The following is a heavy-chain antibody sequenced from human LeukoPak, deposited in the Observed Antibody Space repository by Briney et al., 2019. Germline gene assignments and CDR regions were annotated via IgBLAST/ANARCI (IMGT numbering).Heavy chain of an antibody. D-gene: IGHD6-19*01. CDR3: AIRSGWYYGMDV. Sequence: GGSLRLSCAASGFTFSSCAMSWVRQAPGKGLEWVSAISGSGGSTYYADSVKGRFTISRDNSKNTLYLQMNSLRAEDTAVYYCAIRSGWYYGMDVWGQGTTVTASS. V-gene: IGHV3-23*01. CDR2: ISGSGGST. J-gene: IGHJ6*02. CDR1: GFTFSSCA.